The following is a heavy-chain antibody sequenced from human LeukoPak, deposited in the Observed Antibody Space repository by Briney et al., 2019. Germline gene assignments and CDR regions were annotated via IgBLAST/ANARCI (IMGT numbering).Heavy chain of an antibody. CDR2: ISYDGRNK. CDR3: ARDYVDGYNPGEAFDI. CDR1: GFTFSSYA. Sequence: PGRSLRLSCAASGFTFSSYAMHWVRQAPGKGLEWVAVISYDGRNKYYADSVKGRFTISRDNSKNTLYLQMNSLRAEDTAVYYCARDYVDGYNPGEAFDIWGQGTMVTVSS. J-gene: IGHJ3*02. D-gene: IGHD5-24*01. V-gene: IGHV3-30*04.